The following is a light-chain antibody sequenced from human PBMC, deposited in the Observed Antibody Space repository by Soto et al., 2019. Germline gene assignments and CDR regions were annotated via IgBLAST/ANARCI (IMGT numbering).Light chain of an antibody. CDR3: QQRSNWPPYT. CDR1: QSVSSY. Sequence: EIVLTQSPATLSLSPGERDTLSCRASQSVSSYLGWYQQKPGQAPRLLIYDASSRATGIPARFSGSGSGTDFTLTISSLEPEDFAVYYCQQRSNWPPYTFGQGTKLEIK. CDR2: DAS. J-gene: IGKJ2*01. V-gene: IGKV3-11*01.